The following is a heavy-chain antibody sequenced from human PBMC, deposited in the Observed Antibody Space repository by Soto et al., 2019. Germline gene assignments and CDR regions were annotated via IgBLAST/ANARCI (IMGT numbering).Heavy chain of an antibody. J-gene: IGHJ4*02. D-gene: IGHD5-18*01. CDR3: ARDAGMGYSFGYGFDY. Sequence: SATLSLTCTVSGGSISSYYWSWIRQPPGKGLEWIGYIYYSGSTNYNPSLKSRVTISVDTSKNQFSLKLRSVTATDTAVYYCARDAGMGYSFGYGFDYWGQGTLVTVSS. V-gene: IGHV4-59*01. CDR1: GGSISSYY. CDR2: IYYSGST.